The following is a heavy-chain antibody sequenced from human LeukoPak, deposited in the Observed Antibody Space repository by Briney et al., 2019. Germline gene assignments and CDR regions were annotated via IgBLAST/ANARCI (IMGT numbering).Heavy chain of an antibody. CDR2: INYDGTTT. D-gene: IGHD6-13*01. Sequence: GGSLRLSCAASGFNFSSYWMHWVRQAPGKGLVWISRINYDGTTTSYADSVKGRFTISRDNAKNTLYLQMNSLRAEDTAVYYCAREEDMYSSSWIGYWGQGTLVTVSS. V-gene: IGHV3-74*01. J-gene: IGHJ4*02. CDR3: AREEDMYSSSWIGY. CDR1: GFNFSSYW.